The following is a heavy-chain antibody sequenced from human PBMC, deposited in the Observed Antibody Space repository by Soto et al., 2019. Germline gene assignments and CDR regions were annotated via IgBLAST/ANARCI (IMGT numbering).Heavy chain of an antibody. CDR3: ARSVLKALQGIAVDGMPSYGRDV. CDR1: GGTFSSYA. V-gene: IGHV1-69*01. Sequence: QVQLVQSGAEVKTPGSSVKVSCKASGGTFSSYAISWVRQAPGQGLEWMGGIIPIFGTANYAQKFQGRVTSTAAESTSTAYMELSSLRSEDTAVYYCARSVLKALQGIAVDGMPSYGRDVWGQGTTVTVSS. D-gene: IGHD6-19*01. J-gene: IGHJ6*02. CDR2: IIPIFGTA.